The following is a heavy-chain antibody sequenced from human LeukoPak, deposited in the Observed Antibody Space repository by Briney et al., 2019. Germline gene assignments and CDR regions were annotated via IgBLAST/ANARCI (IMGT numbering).Heavy chain of an antibody. D-gene: IGHD6-19*01. J-gene: IGHJ4*02. CDR3: ASWGTSGWYHY. Sequence: GGSLRLSCAASGFTFSSYSMNWVRQAPGKGLEWVSYISSSSSTIYYADSVKGRFTISRDNAKNSLYLQMNSLRAEDTAVYYSASWGTSGWYHYWGQGTLVTVSS. V-gene: IGHV3-48*01. CDR1: GFTFSSYS. CDR2: ISSSSSTI.